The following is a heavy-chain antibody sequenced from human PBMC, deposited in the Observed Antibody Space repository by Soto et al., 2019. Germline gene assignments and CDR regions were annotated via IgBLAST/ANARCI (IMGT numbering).Heavy chain of an antibody. CDR3: ASGAYYDFWSGSYYYYYYMDV. CDR1: GFTFSSYG. V-gene: IGHV3-30*03. J-gene: IGHJ6*03. D-gene: IGHD3-3*01. Sequence: QVQLVESGGGVVQPGRSLRLSCAASGFTFSSYGMHWVRQAPGKGLEWVAVISYDGSNKYYADSVKGRFTISRDNSKNPLYLQMNSLRAEDTAVYYCASGAYYDFWSGSYYYYYYMDVWGKGTTVTVSS. CDR2: ISYDGSNK.